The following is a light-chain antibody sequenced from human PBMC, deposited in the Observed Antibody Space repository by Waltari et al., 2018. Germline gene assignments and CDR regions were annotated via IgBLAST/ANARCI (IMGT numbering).Light chain of an antibody. V-gene: IGKV3-20*01. J-gene: IGKJ2*01. CDR1: QSVSSSY. CDR3: QQYGSSPPT. CDR2: GAS. Sequence: EIVLTQSPGTLSLSPGERATLSCRASQSVSSSYLAWYQQKPGPAPRPLIYGASSRATGIPDRFSGSGYGTDFTLTISRLEPEDFAVYYCQQYGSSPPTFGQGTKLEIK.